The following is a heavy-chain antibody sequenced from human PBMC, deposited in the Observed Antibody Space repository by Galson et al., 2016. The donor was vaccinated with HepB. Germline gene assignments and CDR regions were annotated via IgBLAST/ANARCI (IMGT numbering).Heavy chain of an antibody. CDR1: GFTFSGYW. V-gene: IGHV3-11*01. CDR3: ARVVYYYYGMDV. J-gene: IGHJ6*02. Sequence: SLRLSCAASGFTFSGYWMSWVRQAPGKGLEWVSYIGTSGSTIYYIDSVKGRFTISRDNAKNSLYLQMNSLRAEDTAVYYCARVVYYYYGMDVWGQGTTVTVSS. CDR2: IGTSGSTI.